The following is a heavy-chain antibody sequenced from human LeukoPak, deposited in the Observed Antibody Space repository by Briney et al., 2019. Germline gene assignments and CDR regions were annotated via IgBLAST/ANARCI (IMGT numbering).Heavy chain of an antibody. CDR3: ARICCSRGSYYSSNWFDS. D-gene: IGHD2-15*01. CDR1: GFTFSNYW. J-gene: IGHJ5*01. V-gene: IGHV3-7*05. Sequence: QSGGSLRLSCAASGFTFSNYWMSWVRQAPGIGLEWLANIKEDGSEEFYVDSVKGRFTISRDNAKNSLSLQMNSLRVEDTAVYYCARICCSRGSYYSSNWFDSWGQGTLVTVSS. CDR2: IKEDGSEE.